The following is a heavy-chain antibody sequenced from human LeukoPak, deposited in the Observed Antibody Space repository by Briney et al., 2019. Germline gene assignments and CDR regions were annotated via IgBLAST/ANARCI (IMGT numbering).Heavy chain of an antibody. Sequence: SVKVSCKASGGTFSSYAISWVRQAPGQGLEWTGGIIPIFGTANYAQKFQGRVTITADKSTSTAYMELSSLRSEDTAVYYCARQSIAAAGDIDYWGQGTLVTVSS. CDR3: ARQSIAAAGDIDY. CDR1: GGTFSSYA. CDR2: IIPIFGTA. V-gene: IGHV1-69*06. J-gene: IGHJ4*02. D-gene: IGHD6-13*01.